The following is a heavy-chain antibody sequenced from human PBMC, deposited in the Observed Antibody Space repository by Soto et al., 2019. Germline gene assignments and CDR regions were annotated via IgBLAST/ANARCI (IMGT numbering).Heavy chain of an antibody. CDR3: ARGSTITHDY. D-gene: IGHD4-4*01. J-gene: IGHJ4*02. V-gene: IGHV3-74*01. Sequence: PGGSLRLSCAASGFTFSNYWMHWVRQAPGKGLVWVSRINTDGTSTSYADSVKGRFTISRDNARNTLYLQMNSLRAEDTAVYYCARGSTITHDYWGQGTLVTVSS. CDR2: INTDGTST. CDR1: GFTFSNYW.